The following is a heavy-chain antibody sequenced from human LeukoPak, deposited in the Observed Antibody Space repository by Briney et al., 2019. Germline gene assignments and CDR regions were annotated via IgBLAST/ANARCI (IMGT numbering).Heavy chain of an antibody. J-gene: IGHJ4*02. V-gene: IGHV3-53*01. CDR1: GFTVSSNY. D-gene: IGHD5-18*01. Sequence: GSLRLSCAASGFTVSSNYMSWVRQAPGKGLEWVSVIYSGGSTYYADSVKGRFTISRDNSKNTLYLQMNSLRAEDTAVYYCASNYGYSYGYDYWGQGTLVTVSS. CDR3: ASNYGYSYGYDY. CDR2: IYSGGST.